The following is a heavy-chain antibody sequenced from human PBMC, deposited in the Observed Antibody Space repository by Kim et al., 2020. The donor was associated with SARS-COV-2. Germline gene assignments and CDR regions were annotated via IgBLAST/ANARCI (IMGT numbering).Heavy chain of an antibody. D-gene: IGHD6-13*01. Sequence: SQTLSLTCAISGDSVSTNSADWNWFRQSPSRGLQWLGRTYYRSQWYSDYAVSVKSRITINPDTSKNQFSLQLNSVTPEDTAVYYCARAAAGVFDYWGQGTLVTVSS. CDR1: GDSVSTNSAD. J-gene: IGHJ4*02. CDR3: ARAAAGVFDY. CDR2: TYYRSQWYS. V-gene: IGHV6-1*01.